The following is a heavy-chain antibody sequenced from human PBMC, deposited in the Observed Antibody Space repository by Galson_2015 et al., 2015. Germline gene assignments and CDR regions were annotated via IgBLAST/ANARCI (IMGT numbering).Heavy chain of an antibody. Sequence: SVKVSCKASGGTFSSYAISWVRQAPGQGLEWMGGIIPIFGTANYAQKFQGRVTITADESTSTAYMELSSLRSEDTAVYYCARVAHCSSTSCLFTVLGYWGQGTLVTVSS. CDR1: GGTFSSYA. CDR3: ARVAHCSSTSCLFTVLGY. V-gene: IGHV1-69*13. J-gene: IGHJ4*02. D-gene: IGHD2-2*01. CDR2: IIPIFGTA.